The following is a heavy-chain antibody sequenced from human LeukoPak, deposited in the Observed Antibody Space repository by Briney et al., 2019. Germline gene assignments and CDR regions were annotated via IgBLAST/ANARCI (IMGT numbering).Heavy chain of an antibody. Sequence: GASVKVSFKASGYTFTSYDINWVRPATGQGLEWMGWVNPNSGNTGYAQKFQGRVTMTRNTSISTAYMELSSLRSEDTAVYYCARGIRGRRTFDYWGQGTLVTVSS. CDR1: GYTFTSYD. CDR3: ARGIRGRRTFDY. J-gene: IGHJ4*02. V-gene: IGHV1-8*01. CDR2: VNPNSGNT. D-gene: IGHD3-16*01.